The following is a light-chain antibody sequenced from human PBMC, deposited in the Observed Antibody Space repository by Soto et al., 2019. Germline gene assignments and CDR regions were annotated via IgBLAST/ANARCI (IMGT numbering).Light chain of an antibody. CDR2: EVS. V-gene: IGLV2-14*01. CDR1: SSDVGGYNY. Sequence: QSALTQPASVSGSPGQSITISCTGTSSDVGGYNYVSWYQHHPGKAPKLMIYEVSNRPSGVSNRFSGSKSGNTASLTISGLQAEDEADYYCSSYKSSDTRVFGTGTKVTVL. CDR3: SSYKSSDTRV. J-gene: IGLJ1*01.